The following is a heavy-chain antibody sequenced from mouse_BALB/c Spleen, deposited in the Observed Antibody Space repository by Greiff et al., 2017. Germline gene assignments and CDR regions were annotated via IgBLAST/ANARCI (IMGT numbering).Heavy chain of an antibody. CDR2: IYPGNSDT. CDR3: VCLEDSYDAD. J-gene: IGHJ3*01. V-gene: IGHV1-5*01. CDR1: GYTFTSYW. D-gene: IGHD2-12*01. Sequence: VQLQQSGTVLARPGASVKMSCKASGYTFTSYWMHWVQQRPGQGLEWIGAIYPGNSDTSYNQKFKGQAKLTGVTTTSTVYMEPSSLTNEDSAVYYCVCLEDSYDADWGQGTLVTVSA.